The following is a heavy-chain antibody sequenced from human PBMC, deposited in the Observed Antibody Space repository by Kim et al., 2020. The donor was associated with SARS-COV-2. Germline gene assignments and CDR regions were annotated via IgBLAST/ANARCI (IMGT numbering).Heavy chain of an antibody. J-gene: IGHJ4*02. D-gene: IGHD3-22*01. CDR2: INHSGST. V-gene: IGHV4-34*01. CDR1: GGSFSGYY. CDR3: ARAQLTITMIVVVITTSSYFDY. Sequence: SETLSLTCAVYGGSFSGYYWSWIRQPPGKGLEWIGEINHSGSTYYNPSLKSRVTISVDTSKNQFSLKLSSVIAADTAVYYCARAQLTITMIVVVITTSSYFDYWRQGTLVTVSS.